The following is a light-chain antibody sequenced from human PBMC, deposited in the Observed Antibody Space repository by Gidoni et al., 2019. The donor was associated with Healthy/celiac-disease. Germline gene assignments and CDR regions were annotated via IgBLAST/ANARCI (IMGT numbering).Light chain of an antibody. CDR1: SSDVGGYNY. CDR3: SSYTSSSTPYV. J-gene: IGLJ1*01. CDR2: EVS. V-gene: IGLV2-14*01. Sequence: QSALTQPASVSGFPGQSLTISCTGTSSDVGGYNYVSWYQQHPGKAPKLMIYEVSNRPSGVSNRFSGSKSGNTASLTISGLQAEDEADYYCSSYTSSSTPYVFGTGTKVTVL.